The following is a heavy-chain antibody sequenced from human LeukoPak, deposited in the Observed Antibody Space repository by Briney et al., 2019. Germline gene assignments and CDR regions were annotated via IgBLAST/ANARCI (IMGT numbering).Heavy chain of an antibody. CDR2: INPSGGST. J-gene: IGHJ4*02. CDR1: GGTFSSYA. V-gene: IGHV1-46*01. CDR3: ARVSGDRYYFDY. D-gene: IGHD2-21*02. Sequence: ASVKVSCKASGGTFSSYAISWVRQAPGQGLEWMGIINPSGGSTSYAQKFQGRVTMTRDMSTSTVYMELSSLRSEDTAVYYCARVSGDRYYFDYWGQGTLVTVSS.